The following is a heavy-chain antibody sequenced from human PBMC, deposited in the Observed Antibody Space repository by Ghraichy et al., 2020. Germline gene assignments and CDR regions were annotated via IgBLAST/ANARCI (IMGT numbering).Heavy chain of an antibody. CDR1: GYSFTSYW. J-gene: IGHJ4*02. CDR2: IYPGDSDT. CDR3: VMTRDILTGYYMESPPIFDY. V-gene: IGHV5-51*01. D-gene: IGHD3-9*01. Sequence: GESLNISCKGSGYSFTSYWIGWVRQMPGKGLEWMGIIYPGDSDTRYSPSFQGQVTISADKSISTAYLQWSSLKASDTAMYYCVMTRDILTGYYMESPPIFDYWGQGTLVTVSS.